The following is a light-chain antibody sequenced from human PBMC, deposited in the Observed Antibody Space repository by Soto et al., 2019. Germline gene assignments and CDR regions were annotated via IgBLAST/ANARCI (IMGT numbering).Light chain of an antibody. CDR1: SGLIASNY. CDR2: EDN. V-gene: IGLV6-57*04. J-gene: IGLJ3*02. Sequence: NFMLTQPHSVSESPGKTVTISCTRSSGLIASNYVQWSQQRPGSAPTTIIYEDNQRPSGVPDRFSGSKSGTSASLAITGLQAEDEADYYCQAYDYSLTASVFGGGTKLTVL. CDR3: QAYDYSLTASV.